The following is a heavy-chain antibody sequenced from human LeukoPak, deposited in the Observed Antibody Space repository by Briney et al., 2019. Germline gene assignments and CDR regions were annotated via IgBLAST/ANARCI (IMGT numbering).Heavy chain of an antibody. CDR2: IYTSGST. Sequence: TLSLTCTVSGGSISSYYWSWIRQPAGKGLEWIGRIYTSGSTNYNPSLKSRVTMSVDTSKNQFSLKLSSVTAADTAVYYCARGGETRTRNAFDIWGQGTMVTVSS. J-gene: IGHJ3*02. CDR3: ARGGETRTRNAFDI. CDR1: GGSISSYY. V-gene: IGHV4-4*07. D-gene: IGHD3-10*01.